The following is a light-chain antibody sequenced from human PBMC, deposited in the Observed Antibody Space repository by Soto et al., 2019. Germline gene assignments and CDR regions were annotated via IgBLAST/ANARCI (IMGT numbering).Light chain of an antibody. CDR2: DNN. CDR1: SSNIGNNY. J-gene: IGLJ2*01. Sequence: QSVLTQPPSVSAAPGQKVTISCSGRSSNIGNNYVSWYQQLPGTAPKLLIYDNNKRPSGIPDRFSGSKSGTSATLGITGLQTGDEPDYYCGTWDSSLSAGVFGGGTKLTVL. V-gene: IGLV1-51*01. CDR3: GTWDSSLSAGV.